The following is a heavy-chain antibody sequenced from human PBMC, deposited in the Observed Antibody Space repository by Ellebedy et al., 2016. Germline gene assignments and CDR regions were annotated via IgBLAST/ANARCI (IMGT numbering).Heavy chain of an antibody. Sequence: GGSLRLSXAASGFRFSSYAMNWVRQAPGKGLEWVSGIGGSGDATYYADSVKGRFTISRDNSKNTLYLQMTSLRAEDTAVYYCAREVVVPGAPYYFDYWGQGTLVTVSS. D-gene: IGHD2-2*01. CDR1: GFRFSSYA. CDR2: IGGSGDAT. J-gene: IGHJ4*02. CDR3: AREVVVPGAPYYFDY. V-gene: IGHV3-23*01.